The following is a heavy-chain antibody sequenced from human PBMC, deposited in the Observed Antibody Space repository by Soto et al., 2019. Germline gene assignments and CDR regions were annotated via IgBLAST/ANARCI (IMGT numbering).Heavy chain of an antibody. V-gene: IGHV3-23*01. CDR3: AKDEFWFGESPRGWFDP. J-gene: IGHJ5*02. Sequence: EVQLLESGGGLVQPGGSLRLSCAASGFTFSSYAMSWVRQAPGKGLEWVSSISGSGNSTYYADSVKGRFTISRDNSRNTVYLQMNSLRAEDTAVYYCAKDEFWFGESPRGWFDPWGQGTLVTVSS. CDR1: GFTFSSYA. CDR2: ISGSGNST. D-gene: IGHD3-10*01.